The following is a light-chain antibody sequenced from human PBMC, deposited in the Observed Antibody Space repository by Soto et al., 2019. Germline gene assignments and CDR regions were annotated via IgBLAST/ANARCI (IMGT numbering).Light chain of an antibody. J-gene: IGKJ1*01. V-gene: IGKV3D-15*01. CDR1: QSISSY. Sequence: EIVLTQSPGILSLSPGERATLSCRASQSISSYLAWYQQKPGQAPRLLIYGASTRATGIPARFSGSGSGTEFTLTISSLQSEDFAVYYCQQYNNWPPSFGQGTKVEIK. CDR3: QQYNNWPPS. CDR2: GAS.